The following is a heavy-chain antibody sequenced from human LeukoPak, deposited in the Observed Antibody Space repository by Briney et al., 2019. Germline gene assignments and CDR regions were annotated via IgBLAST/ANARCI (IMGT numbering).Heavy chain of an antibody. CDR2: MNPNSGNT. CDR1: GYTFTSYD. V-gene: IGHV1-8*01. Sequence: GASVKVSCKASGYTFTSYDINWVRQATGQGLEWMGWMNPNSGNTGYAQKFQGRVTMTRNTSIRTAYMELSSLRSEDTAVYYCARLARSSWPLYYYYGMDVRGQGTTVTVSS. CDR3: ARLARSSWPLYYYYGMDV. J-gene: IGHJ6*02. D-gene: IGHD6-13*01.